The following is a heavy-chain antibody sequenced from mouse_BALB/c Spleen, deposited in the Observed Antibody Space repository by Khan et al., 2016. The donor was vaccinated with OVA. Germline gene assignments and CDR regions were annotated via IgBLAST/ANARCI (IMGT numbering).Heavy chain of an antibody. CDR1: GFSLTGYG. CDR3: ARAYYGNYREAMDY. V-gene: IGHV2-6-7*01. CDR2: IWGDGST. D-gene: IGHD2-10*01. Sequence: QVQLKESGPGLVAPSQSLSITCTVSGFSLTGYGVNWVRQPPGKGLEWLGMIWGDGSTDYNSALNSRLSISKDNSKSQVFLKMNSLQTDDTARYYGARAYYGNYREAMDYWGQGTSVTVSS. J-gene: IGHJ4*01.